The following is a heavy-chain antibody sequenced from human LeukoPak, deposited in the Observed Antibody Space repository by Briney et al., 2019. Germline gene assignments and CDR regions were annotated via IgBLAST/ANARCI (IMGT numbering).Heavy chain of an antibody. Sequence: SETLSLTCTVSGVSIRGYYWSWIRQPPGKGLEWIGYIHDSGTTNYNPSLKSRVSISVNASKNQVYLKLSSVTAADTAVYYCARDVGYNWNHNWFDPWGQGTLVTVSS. CDR1: GVSIRGYY. J-gene: IGHJ5*02. V-gene: IGHV4-59*01. CDR3: ARDVGYNWNHNWFDP. CDR2: IHDSGTT. D-gene: IGHD1-20*01.